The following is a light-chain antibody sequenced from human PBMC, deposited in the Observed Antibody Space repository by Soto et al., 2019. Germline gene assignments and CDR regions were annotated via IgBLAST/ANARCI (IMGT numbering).Light chain of an antibody. V-gene: IGKV3-20*01. CDR3: QQYDSSPKT. CDR1: QSVSSSY. J-gene: IGKJ1*01. Sequence: EMVLTQSQATLSLSPGERAALSCRASQSVSSSYLAWYQQKPGQAPRLLIYGASSRATGIPDRFSGSGSGTDFTLTISRLEPEDFAVYYCQQYDSSPKTFGQGTKVDIK. CDR2: GAS.